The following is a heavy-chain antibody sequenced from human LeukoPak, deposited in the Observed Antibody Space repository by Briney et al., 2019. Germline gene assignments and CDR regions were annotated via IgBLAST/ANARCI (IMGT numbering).Heavy chain of an antibody. CDR1: GFTFSSYG. V-gene: IGHV3-30*02. CDR2: IRYDGSNK. J-gene: IGHJ4*02. D-gene: IGHD2-21*01. Sequence: GGSLRLSCAASGFTFSSYGMHWVRQAPGKGLEWVAFIRYDGSNKYYADSVKGRFTISRDNSKNTLYLQMNSLRAEDTAVYYCAKGVVVAPDVTPFDYWGQGTLVTVSS. CDR3: AKGVVVAPDVTPFDY.